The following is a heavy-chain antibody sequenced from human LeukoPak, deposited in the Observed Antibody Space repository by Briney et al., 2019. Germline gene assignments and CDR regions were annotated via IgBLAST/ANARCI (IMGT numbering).Heavy chain of an antibody. D-gene: IGHD2-8*01. CDR3: AKDVATPGVFDI. CDR1: GFTFSSYS. Sequence: GGSLRLSCAASGFTFSSYSMNWVRQAPGKGLEWVSAISGSGGSTYYADSVKGRFTISRDNSKNTLYLQMNSLRAEDTAVYYCAKDVATPGVFDIWGQGTMVIVSS. V-gene: IGHV3-23*01. CDR2: ISGSGGST. J-gene: IGHJ3*02.